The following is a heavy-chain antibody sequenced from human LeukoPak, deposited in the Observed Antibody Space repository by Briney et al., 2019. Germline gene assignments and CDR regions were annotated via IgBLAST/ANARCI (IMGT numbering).Heavy chain of an antibody. Sequence: SETLSLTCAVYGGSFSGYYWSWIRQPPGKGLEWIGEINHSGSTNYNPSLKSRVTISVDTSKNQFSLKLSSVTAADTAVYYCARINRYSGSYHGWFDYWGQGTLVTVSS. CDR3: ARINRYSGSYHGWFDY. V-gene: IGHV4-34*01. CDR1: GGSFSGYY. D-gene: IGHD1-26*01. CDR2: INHSGST. J-gene: IGHJ4*02.